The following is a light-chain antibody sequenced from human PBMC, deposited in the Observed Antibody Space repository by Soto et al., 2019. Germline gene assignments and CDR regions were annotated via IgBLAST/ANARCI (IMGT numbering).Light chain of an antibody. CDR3: QQRSNS. V-gene: IGKV3-11*01. Sequence: WTQSASNLSFVSGGGAPLSCRASQSVSRSLTWYQQKPGQAPRLLIYDASTRATGIPPRFSGSGSGTDFTLTISSLEPEDFAVYYCQQRSNSFGGGTKVDI. J-gene: IGKJ4*01. CDR2: DAS. CDR1: QSVSRS.